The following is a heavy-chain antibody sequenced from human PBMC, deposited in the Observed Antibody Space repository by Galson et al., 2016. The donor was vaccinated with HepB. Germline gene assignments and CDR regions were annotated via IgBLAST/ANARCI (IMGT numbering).Heavy chain of an antibody. CDR2: IKQDGSEK. CDR3: ARDPGRIAAAGHFDS. D-gene: IGHD6-13*01. CDR1: GFTFTTYW. V-gene: IGHV3-7*03. Sequence: SLRLSCAASGFTFTTYWMSWVRQAPGKGLEWVANIKQDGSEKYYVDSVKGRFTISRDNPKNTLYLQMNSLRAEDTAVYYGARDPGRIAAAGHFDSWGQGTLGTVSS. J-gene: IGHJ5*01.